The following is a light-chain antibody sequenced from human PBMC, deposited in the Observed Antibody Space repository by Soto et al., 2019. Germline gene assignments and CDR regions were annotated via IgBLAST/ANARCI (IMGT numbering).Light chain of an antibody. CDR1: SSDVGNYNY. J-gene: IGLJ3*02. V-gene: IGLV2-8*01. Sequence: QSVLTQPPSASGSPGQSVTISCTGTSSDVGNYNYVSWYQQHPGKVPKLMIYEVNKRPSGVPDRFSGSKSGNTASLTVSGLQAEDEADYYCSSYAAINKVFGGGTKLTVL. CDR2: EVN. CDR3: SSYAAINKV.